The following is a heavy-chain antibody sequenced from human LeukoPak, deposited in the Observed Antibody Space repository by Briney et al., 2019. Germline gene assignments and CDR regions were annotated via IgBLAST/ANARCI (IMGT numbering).Heavy chain of an antibody. D-gene: IGHD5-18*01. V-gene: IGHV4-38-2*02. Sequence: SETLSLTCTVSGYSISSGYYWGWIRQPPGKGLEWIGYIYYSGSTYYNPSLKSRVTISVDTSKNQFSLKLSSVTAADTAVYYCAGRGYSFFDYWGQGTLVTVSS. CDR1: GYSISSGYY. CDR2: IYYSGST. CDR3: AGRGYSFFDY. J-gene: IGHJ4*02.